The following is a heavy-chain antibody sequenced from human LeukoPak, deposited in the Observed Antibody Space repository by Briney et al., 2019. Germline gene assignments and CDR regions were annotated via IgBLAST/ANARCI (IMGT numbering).Heavy chain of an antibody. CDR3: AREGYYGSGSPPSLYFDY. J-gene: IGHJ4*02. CDR2: TSSDLNVK. CDR1: GFTFRNYV. Sequence: GGSLRLSCAASGFTFRNYVIHWVRQAPGKGLEWVAVTSSDLNVKLYADSVKGRFTISRDNSRSTLYLQMNSLRPEDTAIYYCAREGYYGSGSPPSLYFDYWGQGTLVIVSS. V-gene: IGHV3-30-3*01. D-gene: IGHD3-10*01.